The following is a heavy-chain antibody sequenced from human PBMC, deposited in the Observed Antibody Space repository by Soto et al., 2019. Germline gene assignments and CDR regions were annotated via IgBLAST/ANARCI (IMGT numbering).Heavy chain of an antibody. CDR2: IKQDGSEK. CDR1: GFTFSSYW. J-gene: IGHJ4*02. V-gene: IGHV3-7*01. CDR3: ATRPGNYYDSSGPFDY. D-gene: IGHD3-22*01. Sequence: EVQLVESGGGLVQPGGSLRLSCAASGFTFSSYWMSWVRQAPGKRLEWVANIKQDGSEKYYVDSVKGRFTISRDNAKNSLYLQMNSLRAEDTAVYCCATRPGNYYDSSGPFDYWGQGTLVTVSS.